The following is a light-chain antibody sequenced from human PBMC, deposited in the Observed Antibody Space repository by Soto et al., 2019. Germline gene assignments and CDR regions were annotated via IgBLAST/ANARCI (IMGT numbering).Light chain of an antibody. Sequence: EIQVTQSPCTLSASVGDRVTIICRASQSIGSWLAWFQQKPGKAPKVLIYKASSLQTGVPARFSGSGSGTESTLTISSLQPDDFATYSCQQYNSYSFGQGTKVDI. V-gene: IGKV1-5*03. CDR3: QQYNSYS. J-gene: IGKJ1*01. CDR2: KAS. CDR1: QSIGSW.